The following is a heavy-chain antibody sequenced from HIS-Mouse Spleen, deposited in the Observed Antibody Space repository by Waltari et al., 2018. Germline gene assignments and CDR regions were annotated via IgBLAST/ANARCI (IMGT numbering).Heavy chain of an antibody. CDR3: ASRSYSSGWYKAFDI. CDR2: IYYSGST. V-gene: IGHV4-61*01. J-gene: IGHJ3*02. CDR1: GGSVSSGRYY. Sequence: QVQLQESGPGLVKPSETLSLTCTVPGGSVSSGRYYWSWIRQPPGKGLEWIGYIYYSGSTNYNPSLKSRVTISVDTSKNQFSLKLSSVTAADTAVYYCASRSYSSGWYKAFDIWGQGTMVTVSS. D-gene: IGHD6-19*01.